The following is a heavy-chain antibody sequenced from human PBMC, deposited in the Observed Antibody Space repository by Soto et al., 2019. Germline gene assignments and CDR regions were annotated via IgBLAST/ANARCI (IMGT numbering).Heavy chain of an antibody. V-gene: IGHV4-38-2*02. D-gene: IGHD6-6*01. J-gene: IGHJ5*02. Sequence: PSETLSLTCIVSNFSISSGYYWGWIRQSPGKGLEWIATIYHTGHTYYNPSLKSRVTISVDTSENHFSLKLSSVTAADTAVYYCARRSSSSLGSLFDPWGRGILVTVSS. CDR1: NFSISSGYY. CDR3: ARRSSSSLGSLFDP. CDR2: IYHTGHT.